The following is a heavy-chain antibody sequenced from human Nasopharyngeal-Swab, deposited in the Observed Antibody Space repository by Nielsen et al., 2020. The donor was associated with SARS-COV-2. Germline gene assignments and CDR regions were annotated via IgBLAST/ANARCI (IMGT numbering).Heavy chain of an antibody. Sequence: GESLKISCAASGFTLSDHYMDWVRQAPGKGLEWVGRSRNKANSYTTEYAASVKGRFAISRDESKNSLYLQMNSLKPEDTAVYYCARGLNSFDYWGQGTLVTVSS. D-gene: IGHD3-16*01. V-gene: IGHV3-72*01. CDR2: SRNKANSYTT. CDR3: ARGLNSFDY. J-gene: IGHJ4*02. CDR1: GFTLSDHY.